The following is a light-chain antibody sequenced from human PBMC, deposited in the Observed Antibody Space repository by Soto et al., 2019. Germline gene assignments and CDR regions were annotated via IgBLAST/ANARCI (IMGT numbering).Light chain of an antibody. V-gene: IGLV1-40*01. CDR2: ANT. Sequence: QSVLTQPPSVSGAPGQRVTISCTGSSSNIRAGYDVHWYQQLPGRAPKLLIYANTNRPSGVPDRFSGSRSGTSASLAITGLQAEDEADYSCQSYDSSLSGFYVFGTGTKVTVL. CDR1: SSNIRAGYD. J-gene: IGLJ1*01. CDR3: QSYDSSLSGFYV.